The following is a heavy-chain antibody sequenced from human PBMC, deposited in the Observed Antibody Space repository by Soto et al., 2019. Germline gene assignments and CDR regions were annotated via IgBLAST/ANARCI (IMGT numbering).Heavy chain of an antibody. J-gene: IGHJ5*02. CDR2: IYDTGST. D-gene: IGHD3-3*02. CDR3: ARCRIDHTCFDL. V-gene: IGHV4-59*11. CDR1: GGNITNHY. Sequence: SETLALSWTVAGGNITNHYWSWLRQSPGKGLEWIGHIYDTGSTTYNPSLKSRVTISVDTSNKQFSLRLTSVTAADTVVYAGARCRIDHTCFDLLGQGTPVTGSS.